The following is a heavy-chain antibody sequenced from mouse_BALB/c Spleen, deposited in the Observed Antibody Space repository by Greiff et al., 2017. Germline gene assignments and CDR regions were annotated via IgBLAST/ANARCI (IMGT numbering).Heavy chain of an antibody. CDR3: AREYDGYPAWFAY. J-gene: IGHJ3*01. CDR2: ISDGGSYT. Sequence: EVQGVESGGGLVKPGGSLKLSCAASGFTFSDYYMYWVRQTPEKRLEWVATISDGGSYTYYPDSVKGRFTISRDNAKNNLYLQMSSLKSEDTAMYYCAREYDGYPAWFAYWGQGTLVTVSA. V-gene: IGHV5-4*02. D-gene: IGHD2-3*01. CDR1: GFTFSDYY.